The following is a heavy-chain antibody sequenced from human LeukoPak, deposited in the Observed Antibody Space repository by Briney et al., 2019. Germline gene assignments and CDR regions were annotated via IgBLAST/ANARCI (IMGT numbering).Heavy chain of an antibody. D-gene: IGHD5-24*01. J-gene: IGHJ4*02. Sequence: ASVKVSCKTSGYTFTNYYIHWVRQAPGQGLEWMGIINPSGGSTVYLQKFQDRVTMTRDTSTSTVSMELGSLRSEDTAVYYCARDKARDGYTNYLDYWGLGTLVAVSS. CDR2: INPSGGST. CDR3: ARDKARDGYTNYLDY. CDR1: GYTFTNYY. V-gene: IGHV1-46*01.